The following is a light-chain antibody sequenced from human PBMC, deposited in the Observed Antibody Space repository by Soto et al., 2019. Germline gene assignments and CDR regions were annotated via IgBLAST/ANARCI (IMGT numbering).Light chain of an antibody. V-gene: IGLV1-47*01. J-gene: IGLJ6*01. CDR1: RSNIGKNS. CDR2: NQS. Sequence: QSVLTQPPSASGTPGQRVTISCSGSRSNIGKNSVYWFQQFPGTTPKLLIFNQSRRPSGVPERFSGYRSGTSASLAISGLRFEDVGDYYCAVWDGTLHAGEFGRGTPVTVL. CDR3: AVWDGTLHAGE.